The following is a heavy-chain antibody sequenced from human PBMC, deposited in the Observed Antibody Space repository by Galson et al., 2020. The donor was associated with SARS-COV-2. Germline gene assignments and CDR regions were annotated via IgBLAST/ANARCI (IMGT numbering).Heavy chain of an antibody. CDR3: ARGGWSYYGY. D-gene: IGHD1-26*01. Sequence: SQASETLSLTCAVYGGSFSGYYWSWIRQPPGKGLEWIGEINHSGSTNYNPSLKSRVTISVDTSKNQFSLKLSSVTAADTAVYYCARGGWSYYGYWGQGTLVTVSS. CDR1: GGSFSGYY. J-gene: IGHJ4*02. V-gene: IGHV4-34*01. CDR2: INHSGST.